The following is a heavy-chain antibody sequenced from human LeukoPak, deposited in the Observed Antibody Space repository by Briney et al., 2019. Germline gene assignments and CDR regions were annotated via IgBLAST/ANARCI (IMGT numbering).Heavy chain of an antibody. D-gene: IGHD6-19*01. CDR1: GGSISSSSYY. CDR3: ARVGEWYIAVAGRGAFDI. Sequence: KPSETLSLTCTVSGGSISSSSYYWGWIRQPPGKGLEWIGSIYSSGNTYCNPSLKSRVTISVDKSKNQFSLKLSSVTAADTAVYYCARVGEWYIAVAGRGAFDIWGQGTMVTVSS. CDR2: IYSSGNT. V-gene: IGHV4-39*07. J-gene: IGHJ3*02.